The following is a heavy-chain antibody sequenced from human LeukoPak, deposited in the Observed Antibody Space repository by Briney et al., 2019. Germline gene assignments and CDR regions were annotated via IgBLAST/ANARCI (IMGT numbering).Heavy chain of an antibody. D-gene: IGHD6-19*01. CDR3: ARAGQWLATYYFDY. CDR1: GGSISSHY. J-gene: IGHJ4*02. CDR2: IYYSGST. V-gene: IGHV4-59*11. Sequence: SETLSLTCTVSGGSISSHYWSWIRQPPGKGLEWIGYIYYSGSTNYNPSLKSRVTISVDTSKNQFPLKLSSVTAADTAVYYCARAGQWLATYYFDYWGQGTLVTVSS.